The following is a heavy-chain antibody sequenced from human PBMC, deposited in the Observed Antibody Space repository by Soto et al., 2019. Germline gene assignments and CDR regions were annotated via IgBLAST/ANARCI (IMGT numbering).Heavy chain of an antibody. CDR3: ARMPYTGSNPPFDY. Sequence: LSLTCTVSGGSLGRYYWSWIRQSPGKGLEMIGYVSYSGNTIYNPSLKSRLTISLDTSNNQVSLQLTSVTAADTAVYYCARMPYTGSNPPFDYWGRGTLVTVSS. CDR2: VSYSGNT. V-gene: IGHV4-59*01. CDR1: GGSLGRYY. J-gene: IGHJ4*02. D-gene: IGHD1-26*01.